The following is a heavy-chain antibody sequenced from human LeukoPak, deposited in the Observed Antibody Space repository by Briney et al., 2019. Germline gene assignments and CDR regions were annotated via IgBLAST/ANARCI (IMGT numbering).Heavy chain of an antibody. CDR1: GYTFTSYA. CDR3: ARGFVAAGYCSGGSCYGKDY. V-gene: IGHV7-4-1*02. Sequence: ASVKVSCKASGYTFTSYAMSWVRQAPGQGLEWMGWINTNTGNPTYAQGFTGRFVFSLDTSVSTAYLQISSLKAEDTAVYYCARGFVAAGYCSGGSCYGKDYWGQGTLVTVSS. J-gene: IGHJ4*02. CDR2: INTNTGNP. D-gene: IGHD2-15*01.